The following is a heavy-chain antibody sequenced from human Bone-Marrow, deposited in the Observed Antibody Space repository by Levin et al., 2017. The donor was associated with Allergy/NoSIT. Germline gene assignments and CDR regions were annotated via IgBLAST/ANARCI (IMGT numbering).Heavy chain of an antibody. CDR1: AYDLSTYS. Sequence: KAGGSLRLSCAGSAYDLSTYSMDWVRQAPGKGLEWISSISTNSSTIYYADSVKGRFTISRDNAKNSLYLQMSSLRVEDTAVYYCAGRYSSKWYEFNWFDPWGQGTLVTVSS. D-gene: IGHD3-16*02. CDR3: AGRYSSKWYEFNWFDP. CDR2: ISTNSSTI. V-gene: IGHV3-21*06. J-gene: IGHJ5*02.